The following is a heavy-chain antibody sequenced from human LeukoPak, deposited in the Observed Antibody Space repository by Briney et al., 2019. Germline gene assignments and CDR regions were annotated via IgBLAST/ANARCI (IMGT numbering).Heavy chain of an antibody. J-gene: IGHJ6*02. CDR3: ARSQRRDGYDLAYYYYAMHV. CDR1: GYSFSSYW. D-gene: IGHD5-24*01. V-gene: IGHV5-51*01. CDR2: IYPGGSDT. Sequence: GESLKISCKGLGYSFSSYWNAWVRQRPGKGLEWMGIIYPGGSDTRYSPSFQGHVTISADKSVNTAYLQWNSLKASDTAMYFCARSQRRDGYDLAYYYYAMHVWGQGTTVTVSS.